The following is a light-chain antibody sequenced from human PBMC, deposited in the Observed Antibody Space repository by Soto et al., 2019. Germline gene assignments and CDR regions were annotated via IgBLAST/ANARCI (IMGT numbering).Light chain of an antibody. V-gene: IGLV4-69*01. Sequence: QAVVTQSPSASASLGALVKLTCTLSSGHSNYAIAWHQQQPEKGPRYLMKVNSDGSHRKGDGIPDRFSGSSSGAQRYLTISSLQSEDEADYYCQTWGTGIRVFGTGTKLTVL. CDR1: SGHSNYA. CDR2: VNSDGSH. J-gene: IGLJ1*01. CDR3: QTWGTGIRV.